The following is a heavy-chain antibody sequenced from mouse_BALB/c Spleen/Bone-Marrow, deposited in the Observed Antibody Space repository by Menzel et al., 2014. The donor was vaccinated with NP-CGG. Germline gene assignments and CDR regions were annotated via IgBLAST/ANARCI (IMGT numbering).Heavy chain of an antibody. CDR3: ARPPIYYDYAWFAY. D-gene: IGHD2-4*01. CDR1: GFDFSRYW. CDR2: INPDSSTI. V-gene: IGHV4-1*02. Sequence: EVHLVESGGGLVQPGGSLKLSCAASGFDFSRYWMSWVRQAPRKGLEWIGEINPDSSTINYTPSLKDKFIISRDNAKNTLYLQMSKVRSEVTALYYCARPPIYYDYAWFAYWGQGTLVTVSA. J-gene: IGHJ3*01.